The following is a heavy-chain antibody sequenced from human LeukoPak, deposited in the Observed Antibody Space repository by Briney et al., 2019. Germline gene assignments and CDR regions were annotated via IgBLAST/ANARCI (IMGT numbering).Heavy chain of an antibody. D-gene: IGHD3-22*01. CDR1: GYTFTVYG. Sequence: ASVKVSCKASGYTFTVYGISWVRQAPGQGLEWMGWINAYNGNTNYAQKLQGRVTMTTDTSTGTAYMELRSLRSDDTAVYYCARDYYDNSGYYSHTGGYWGQGTLVTVSS. J-gene: IGHJ4*02. V-gene: IGHV1-18*01. CDR3: ARDYYDNSGYYSHTGGY. CDR2: INAYNGNT.